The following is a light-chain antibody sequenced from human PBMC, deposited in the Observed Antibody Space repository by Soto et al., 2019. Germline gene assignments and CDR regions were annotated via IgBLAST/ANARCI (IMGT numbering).Light chain of an antibody. CDR2: FAS. J-gene: IGKJ4*01. CDR3: QQYTKWPLT. CDR1: QSVYNN. V-gene: IGKV3-15*01. Sequence: EIVMTQSPATLSVSPGEKATLSSRASQSVYNNLAWYQQKPGQAPRLLIYFASTRATGIPARFSGSGSGTEFSLTISSLQSEDFALYYCQQYTKWPLTFGGGTKVETK.